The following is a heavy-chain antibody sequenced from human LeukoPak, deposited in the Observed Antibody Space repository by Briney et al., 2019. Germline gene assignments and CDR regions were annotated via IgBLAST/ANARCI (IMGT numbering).Heavy chain of an antibody. CDR2: IWYDGSNK. J-gene: IGHJ6*04. V-gene: IGHV3-33*01. CDR3: ARAFRDYGMDV. D-gene: IGHD2/OR15-2a*01. CDR1: GFTFSSYG. Sequence: GGSLRLSCAASGFTFSSYGMHWVRQAPGKGLEWGAVIWYDGSNKYYADSVKGRFTISRDNSKNTLYLQMNSLRAEDTAVYYCARAFRDYGMDVWGKGTTVTVSS.